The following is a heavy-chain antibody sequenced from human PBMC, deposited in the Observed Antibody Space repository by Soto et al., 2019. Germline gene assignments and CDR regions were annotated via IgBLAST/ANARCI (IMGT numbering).Heavy chain of an antibody. CDR3: AREVLVRGIKYHGMNV. J-gene: IGHJ6*02. CDR1: GFTFSSYG. V-gene: IGHV3-33*01. CDR2: IWYDGSNK. D-gene: IGHD3-10*02. Sequence: QVQLVESGGGVVQPGRSLSLYCAASGFTFSSYGIHWVRQAPGKGLEWVAVIWYDGSNKYYADDVKGRFTISRDNYKNTLYLPMNRQRAEDTTVYYCAREVLVRGIKYHGMNVWGQGTTVTVAS.